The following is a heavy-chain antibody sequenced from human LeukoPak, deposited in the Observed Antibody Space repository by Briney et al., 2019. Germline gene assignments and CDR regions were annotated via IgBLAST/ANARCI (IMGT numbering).Heavy chain of an antibody. D-gene: IGHD3-10*01. CDR2: ISAYNGNT. Sequence: ASVKVSCKASGYTFTSYGISWVRQAPGQGLEWMGWISAYNGNTNYAQKLQGRVTMTTDTSTSTAYMELRSLRSDDTAVYYCANVLLWFGELSGAFDIWGQGAMVTVSS. CDR3: ANVLLWFGELSGAFDI. J-gene: IGHJ3*02. CDR1: GYTFTSYG. V-gene: IGHV1-18*01.